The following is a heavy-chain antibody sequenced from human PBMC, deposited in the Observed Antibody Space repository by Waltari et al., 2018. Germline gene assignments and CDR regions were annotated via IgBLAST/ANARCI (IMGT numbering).Heavy chain of an antibody. J-gene: IGHJ4*02. V-gene: IGHV4-38-2*01. CDR1: GYSISSGYY. D-gene: IGHD3-22*01. CDR2: SYHSWST. Sequence: QVQLQESGPGLVKPSETLSLTCAVSGYSISSGYYWGWIRQPPGKGLEWIGSSYHSWSTYYNPSLKSRVTISVDTSKNQFSLKLSSVTAADTAVYYCARTNDYYDSSGYHYWGQGTLVTVSS. CDR3: ARTNDYYDSSGYHY.